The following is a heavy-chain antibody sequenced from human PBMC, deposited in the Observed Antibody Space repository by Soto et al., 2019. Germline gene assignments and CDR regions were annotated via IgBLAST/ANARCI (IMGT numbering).Heavy chain of an antibody. D-gene: IGHD3-3*01. CDR3: ARHRGGTIWELDS. V-gene: IGHV1-2*02. CDR2: INPNSGGT. J-gene: IGHJ4*02. Sequence: QVQLMQSGAEVKKPWASVKVSCKASGYTFTGYYMHWVRQAPGQGLEWMGGINPNSGGTNYAQKFQGRVTMNSDTSISTGYMALSRLRSDYTAVYYWARHRGGTIWELDSWGQGTLVTVSS. CDR1: GYTFTGYY.